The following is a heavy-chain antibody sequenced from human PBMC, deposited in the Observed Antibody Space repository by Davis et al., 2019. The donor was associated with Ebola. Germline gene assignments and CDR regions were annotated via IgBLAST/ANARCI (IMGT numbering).Heavy chain of an antibody. CDR1: GYTFTGYY. CDR3: ARGHCSSTSCYTTTYYYYYGMDV. J-gene: IGHJ6*02. D-gene: IGHD2-2*02. CDR2: INPNSGGT. Sequence: AASVKVSCKASGYTFTGYYMHWVRQAPGQGLEWMGWINPNSGGTNYAQKFQGWVTMTRDTSISTAYMELSRLRSDDTAVYYCARGHCSSTSCYTTTYYYYYGMDVWGQGTTVTVSS. V-gene: IGHV1-2*04.